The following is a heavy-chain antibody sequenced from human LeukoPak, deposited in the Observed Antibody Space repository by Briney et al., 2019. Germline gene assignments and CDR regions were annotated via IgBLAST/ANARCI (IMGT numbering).Heavy chain of an antibody. Sequence: GGSLRLSCAASGFTFSSYSMNWVHQAPGKGLEWVSSISSSSSYIYYADSVKGRFTISRDNAKNSLYLQMNSLRAEDTAVYYCASETDPYYYGSGSYLDYWGQGTLVTVSS. CDR3: ASETDPYYYGSGSYLDY. CDR2: ISSSSSYI. V-gene: IGHV3-21*01. CDR1: GFTFSSYS. D-gene: IGHD3-10*01. J-gene: IGHJ4*02.